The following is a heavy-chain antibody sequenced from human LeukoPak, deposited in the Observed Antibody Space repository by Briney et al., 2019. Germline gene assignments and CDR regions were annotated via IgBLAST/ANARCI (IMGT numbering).Heavy chain of an antibody. D-gene: IGHD6-19*01. Sequence: ASVKVSCKASGGTFSSYAISWVRQAPGQWLEWMGGITPIFGTANYAQKFQGRVTITADESTSTAYMELSSLRSEDTAVYYCASTESSGWDYYYYYMDVWGKGTTVTVSS. CDR2: ITPIFGTA. CDR3: ASTESSGWDYYYYYMDV. V-gene: IGHV1-69*13. J-gene: IGHJ6*03. CDR1: GGTFSSYA.